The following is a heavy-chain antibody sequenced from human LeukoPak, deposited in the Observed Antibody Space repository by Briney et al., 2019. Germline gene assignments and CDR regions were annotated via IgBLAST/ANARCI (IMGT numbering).Heavy chain of an antibody. Sequence: GSSVKVTCKASVGTFSSYAISWVRQAPGQGLEWMGGIIPIFGTANYAQKFQGRVTITTDESTSTAYMELSSLRSEDTAVYYCASNGYYHSSGYYYPFDYWGQGTLVTVSS. CDR3: ASNGYYHSSGYYYPFDY. J-gene: IGHJ4*02. V-gene: IGHV1-69*05. CDR1: VGTFSSYA. CDR2: IIPIFGTA. D-gene: IGHD3-22*01.